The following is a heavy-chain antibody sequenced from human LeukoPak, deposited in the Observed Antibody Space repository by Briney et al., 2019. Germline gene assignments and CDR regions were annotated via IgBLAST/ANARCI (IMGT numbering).Heavy chain of an antibody. D-gene: IGHD1/OR15-1a*01. CDR1: GVSFTGHY. Sequence: PSETLSLTCAVYGVSFTGHYWTWIRQPPGTGPESIGEIDHSGSTNYNPSLKSRVTISVDTSKNRFSLKLSSVTAADTAVYYCARHERNWNNGGYWGQGTLVTVSS. V-gene: IGHV4-34*01. CDR2: IDHSGST. CDR3: ARHERNWNNGGY. J-gene: IGHJ4*02.